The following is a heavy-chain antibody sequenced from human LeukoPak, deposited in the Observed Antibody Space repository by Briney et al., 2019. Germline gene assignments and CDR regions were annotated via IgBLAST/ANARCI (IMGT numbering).Heavy chain of an antibody. CDR1: GGSISSSTSC. CDR2: MYYSGST. CDR3: ARHPPSGGYYFDY. D-gene: IGHD3-16*01. V-gene: IGHV4-39*01. J-gene: IGHJ4*02. Sequence: SETLSLTCTVSGGSISSSTSCWSWVRQPPGKGLEWIGCMYYSGSTYYGSSLKGRVTISLDTPKNQFSLRLNSVTASDTAVYYCARHPPSGGYYFDYWGQGTLVTVSS.